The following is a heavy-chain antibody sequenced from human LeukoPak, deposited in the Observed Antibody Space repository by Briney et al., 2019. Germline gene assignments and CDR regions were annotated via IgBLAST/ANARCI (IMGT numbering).Heavy chain of an antibody. D-gene: IGHD3-3*01. Sequence: PSETLSLTCAVYGGSFSGYYWGWIRQPPGKGLEWIGSIYYSGSTYYNPSLKSRVTISVDTSKNQFSLKLSSVTAADTAVYYCARTIFGVVIKPSIAFDIWGQGTMVTVSS. CDR3: ARTIFGVVIKPSIAFDI. J-gene: IGHJ3*02. CDR1: GGSFSGYY. V-gene: IGHV4-39*01. CDR2: IYYSGST.